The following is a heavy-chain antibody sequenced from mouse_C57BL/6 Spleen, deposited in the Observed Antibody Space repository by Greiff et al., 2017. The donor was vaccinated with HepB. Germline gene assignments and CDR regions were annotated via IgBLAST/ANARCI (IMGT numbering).Heavy chain of an antibody. CDR3: ARESNHEGYYFDY. V-gene: IGHV5-4*01. CDR2: ISDGGSYT. J-gene: IGHJ2*01. CDR1: GFTFSSYA. D-gene: IGHD2-5*01. Sequence: EVHLVESGGGLVKPGGSLKLSCAASGFTFSSYAMSWVRQTPEKRLEWVATISDGGSYTYYPDNVKGRFTISRDNAKNNLYLQMSHLKSEDTAMYYCARESNHEGYYFDYWGQGTTLTVSS.